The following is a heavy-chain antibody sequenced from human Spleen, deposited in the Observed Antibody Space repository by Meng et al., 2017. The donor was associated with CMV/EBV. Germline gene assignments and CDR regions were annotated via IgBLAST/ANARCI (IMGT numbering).Heavy chain of an antibody. CDR2: INPQSGGT. D-gene: IGHD3-3*01. J-gene: IGHJ5*02. CDR1: GYTFTAYY. V-gene: IGHV1-2*02. Sequence: ASVKVSCKASGYTFTAYYLYWVRLAPGQGLEWMGWINPQSGGTKYAQKFQGRATMTRDTSINTAYMELSGLRSDDTAVYYCARDFIYDFWSAFPWGQGTLVTVSS. CDR3: ARDFIYDFWSAFP.